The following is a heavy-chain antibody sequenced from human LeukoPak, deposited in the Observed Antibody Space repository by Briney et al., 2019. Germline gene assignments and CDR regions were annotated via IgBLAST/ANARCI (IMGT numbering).Heavy chain of an antibody. CDR1: GFTFSSYA. Sequence: GRSLRLSRAASGFTFSSYAMHWVRQAPGKGLEWVAVISCDGSNKYYADSVKGRFTISRDNSKNTLYLQMNSLRAEDTAVYYCARERLTIFGVASDAFDIWGQGTMVTVSS. D-gene: IGHD3-3*01. CDR2: ISCDGSNK. J-gene: IGHJ3*02. V-gene: IGHV3-30-3*01. CDR3: ARERLTIFGVASDAFDI.